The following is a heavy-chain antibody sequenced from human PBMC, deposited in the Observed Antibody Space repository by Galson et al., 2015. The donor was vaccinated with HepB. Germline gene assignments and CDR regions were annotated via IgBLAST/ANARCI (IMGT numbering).Heavy chain of an antibody. V-gene: IGHV3-30-3*01. D-gene: IGHD3-22*01. CDR2: ISYDGTNK. CDR3: ARERIFRWTYYDSRGGGMDV. CDR1: GLDFSNYA. J-gene: IGHJ6*02. Sequence: SLRLSCAASGLDFSNYAMNWVRQAPGKGLEWVAVISYDGTNKYYADSVKGRFTISRDNSENTLDLHLNSLRTEDTAVYYCARERIFRWTYYDSRGGGMDVWGQGTTVTVSS.